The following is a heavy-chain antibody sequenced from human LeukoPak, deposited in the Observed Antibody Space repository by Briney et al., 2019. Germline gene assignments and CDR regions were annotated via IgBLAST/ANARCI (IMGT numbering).Heavy chain of an antibody. J-gene: IGHJ4*02. Sequence: HWASVKVSCKASGYTFTGYYMHWVRQAPGQGLEWMGWINPNSGGTNYAQKFQGRVTMTRDTSTSTVYMELSSLRSEDTAVYYCARDEYYYDSSGYFDYWGQGTLVTVSS. CDR1: GYTFTGYY. V-gene: IGHV1-2*02. CDR2: INPNSGGT. D-gene: IGHD3-22*01. CDR3: ARDEYYYDSSGYFDY.